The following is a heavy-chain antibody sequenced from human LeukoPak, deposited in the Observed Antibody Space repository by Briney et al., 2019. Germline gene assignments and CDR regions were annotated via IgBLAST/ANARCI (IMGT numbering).Heavy chain of an antibody. J-gene: IGHJ5*02. D-gene: IGHD3-22*01. V-gene: IGHV4-59*08. CDR1: GGSISSYY. Sequence: PSETLSLTCTVSGGSISSYYWSWIRQPPGKGLEWIGYIYYGGGANSNPSLKSRVTISVDTSKNQFSLKLSSVTAADTAVYYCARLVVTSKLDWFDPWGQGTLVTVSS. CDR3: ARLVVTSKLDWFDP. CDR2: IYYGGGA.